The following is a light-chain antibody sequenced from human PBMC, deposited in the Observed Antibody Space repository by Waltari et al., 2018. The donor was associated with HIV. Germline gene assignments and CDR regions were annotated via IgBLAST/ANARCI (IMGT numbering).Light chain of an antibody. J-gene: IGLJ1*01. CDR3: SSYTTSSTYV. CDR1: SSDVRAYYY. Sequence: QSALTPPASVSGSPGQSTPTSCTGTSSDVRAYYYVSWYQQHPGKAPKLMIYDVNNRPSGVSHRFSGSKSATMASLTISGLQAEDEADYYCSSYTTSSTYVFGTGTKVTVL. V-gene: IGLV2-14*03. CDR2: DVN.